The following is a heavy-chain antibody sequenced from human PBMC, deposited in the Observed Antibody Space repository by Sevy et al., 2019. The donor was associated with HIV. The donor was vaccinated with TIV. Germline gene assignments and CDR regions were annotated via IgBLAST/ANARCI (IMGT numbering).Heavy chain of an antibody. CDR3: ARGLGGGKRFLEWLYPEAFDI. CDR1: GFTFSDYY. J-gene: IGHJ3*02. Sequence: GESLKISCAASGFTFSDYYMSWIRQAPGKGLEWVSYISSSGSTIYYADSVKGRFTISRDNAKNSLYLQMNSLRAEDTAVYYCARGLGGGKRFLEWLYPEAFDIWGEWTMVTVSS. CDR2: ISSSGSTI. D-gene: IGHD3-3*01. V-gene: IGHV3-11*01.